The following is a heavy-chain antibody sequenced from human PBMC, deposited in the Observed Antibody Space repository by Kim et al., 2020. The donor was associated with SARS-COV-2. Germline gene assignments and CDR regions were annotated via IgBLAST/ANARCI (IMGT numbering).Heavy chain of an antibody. CDR1: GFTFSTSW. CDR3: VRETAQAGYDYMDV. V-gene: IGHV3-74*01. J-gene: IGHJ6*03. CDR2: IKTDGGDI. Sequence: GGSLRLSCAASGFTFSTSWMHWVRQAPGKGLVWVSRIKTDGGDIKYEDSVKGRFTASSDNAKNTLFLQMNSLRAEDTAVYYCVRETAQAGYDYMDVWGKRDHGHRLL.